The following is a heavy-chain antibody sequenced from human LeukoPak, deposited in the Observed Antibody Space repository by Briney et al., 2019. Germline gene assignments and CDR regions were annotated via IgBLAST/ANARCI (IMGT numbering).Heavy chain of an antibody. D-gene: IGHD3-3*01. CDR1: GFTFSSYG. V-gene: IGHV3-30*03. Sequence: GRSLRLSCAAFGFTFSSYGMHWVRQAPGKGLEWVAVISYDGSNKYYADSVKGRFTISRDNSKNTLYLQMNSLRAEDTAVYYCARPGITIFGVVNFYFDYWGQGTLVTVSS. CDR2: ISYDGSNK. J-gene: IGHJ4*02. CDR3: ARPGITIFGVVNFYFDY.